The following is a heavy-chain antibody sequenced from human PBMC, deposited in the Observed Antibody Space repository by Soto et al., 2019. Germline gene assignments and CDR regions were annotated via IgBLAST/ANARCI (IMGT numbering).Heavy chain of an antibody. CDR1: GFTFTSSA. J-gene: IGHJ4*02. Sequence: SVKVSCKASGFTFTSSAVQWVRQARGQRLEWIGWIVVGSGNTNYAQKFQERVTITRDMSTSTAYMELSSLRSEDTAVYYCAADRTVTTEVPHYFDYWGQGTLVTVSS. CDR3: AADRTVTTEVPHYFDY. CDR2: IVVGSGNT. D-gene: IGHD4-17*01. V-gene: IGHV1-58*01.